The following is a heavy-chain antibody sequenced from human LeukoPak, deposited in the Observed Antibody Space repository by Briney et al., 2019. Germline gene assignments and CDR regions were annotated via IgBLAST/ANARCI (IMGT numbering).Heavy chain of an antibody. Sequence: SETLSLTCTVSGDSISNYYWSWIRQPPGKGLEWIGYIYYSGSTNYNPSLKSRVTISVDTSKNQFSLKLSSVTAADTAVYYCATDGMVRGPDAWFDSWGQGTLVTVSS. CDR3: ATDGMVRGPDAWFDS. CDR2: IYYSGST. CDR1: GDSISNYY. V-gene: IGHV4-59*01. J-gene: IGHJ5*01. D-gene: IGHD3-10*01.